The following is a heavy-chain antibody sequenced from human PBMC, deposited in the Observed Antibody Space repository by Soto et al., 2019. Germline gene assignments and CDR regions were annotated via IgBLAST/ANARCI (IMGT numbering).Heavy chain of an antibody. D-gene: IGHD6-13*01. CDR1: GDSFSSYA. CDR3: AASDSSSWQHDY. Sequence: QVQLVQSGAEMKKPGSSVKVSCKVSGDSFSSYAISWVRQAPGEGLEWVGGIIPIFGTANYAQSFQGRVTITAVESTTTAYLEVTRLRPQDTAVFYCAASDSSSWQHDYWGQGTLITVSS. J-gene: IGHJ4*02. CDR2: IIPIFGTA. V-gene: IGHV1-69*01.